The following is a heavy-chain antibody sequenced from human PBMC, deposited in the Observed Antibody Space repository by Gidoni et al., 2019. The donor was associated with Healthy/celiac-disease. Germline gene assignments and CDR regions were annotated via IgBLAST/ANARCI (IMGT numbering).Heavy chain of an antibody. D-gene: IGHD5-12*01. CDR3: ARIEYSGYGPFDY. J-gene: IGHJ4*02. CDR2: INHSGST. V-gene: IGHV4-34*01. Sequence: QVQLQQWGAGLLKPSETLSLTCAVYGGSFSGYYWSWIRQPPGKGLEWIGEINHSGSTNYNPSLKSRVTISVDTSKNQFSLKLSSVTAADTAVYYCARIEYSGYGPFDYWGQGTLVTVSS. CDR1: GGSFSGYY.